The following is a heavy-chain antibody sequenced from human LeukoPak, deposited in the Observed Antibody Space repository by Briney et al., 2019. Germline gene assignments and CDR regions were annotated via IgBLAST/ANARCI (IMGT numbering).Heavy chain of an antibody. CDR1: GYTLTELS. J-gene: IGHJ2*01. D-gene: IGHD2-15*01. CDR2: FDPEDGET. CDR3: ATMGSQSGGSFYFDL. V-gene: IGHV1-24*01. Sequence: ASVTVSCKVSGYTLTELSMHWVRQAPGKGLEWMGGFDPEDGETIYAQKFQGRVTMTEDTSTDTAYMELSSLRSEDTAVYYCATMGSQSGGSFYFDLWGRGTLVTVSS.